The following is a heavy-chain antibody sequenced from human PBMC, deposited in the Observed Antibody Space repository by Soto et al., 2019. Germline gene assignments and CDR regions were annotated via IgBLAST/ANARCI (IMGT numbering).Heavy chain of an antibody. CDR1: GGSISSGGYY. J-gene: IGHJ4*02. CDR3: ARDKRRWGGWLQSFDY. CDR2: IYYSGST. V-gene: IGHV4-31*03. D-gene: IGHD5-12*01. Sequence: QVQLQESGPGLVKPSQTLSLTCTVSGGSISSGGYYWSWIRQHPGKGLEWIGYIYYSGSTYYNPSLKSRVTISVDTSKNQFSLKLSSVTAADTAVYYCARDKRRWGGWLQSFDYWGQGTLVTVSS.